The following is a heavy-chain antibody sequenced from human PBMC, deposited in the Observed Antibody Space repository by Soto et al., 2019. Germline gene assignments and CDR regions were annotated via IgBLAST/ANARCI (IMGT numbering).Heavy chain of an antibody. Sequence: SEALSLTCTVPCGAISGYYWTWIRQSAGKGLEWIGRIYSSGGTKYNPSLKSRVTMSLDTSKNQFSLRLSSVTAADTAVYYCARGQRFSDSFDPWGQGTLVTVSS. J-gene: IGHJ5*02. CDR3: ARGQRFSDSFDP. CDR2: IYSSGGT. D-gene: IGHD3-3*01. V-gene: IGHV4-4*07. CDR1: CGAISGYY.